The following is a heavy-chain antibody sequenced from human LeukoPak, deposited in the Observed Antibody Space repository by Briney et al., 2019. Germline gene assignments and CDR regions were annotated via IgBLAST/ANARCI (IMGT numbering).Heavy chain of an antibody. CDR1: GFTFSSYA. D-gene: IGHD3-3*01. CDR3: AKGLLNDYDFWSGYLD. V-gene: IGHV3-30*04. J-gene: IGHJ4*02. Sequence: GGSLRLSCVASGFTFSSYAMHWVRQAPGKGLEWVAVISYDGSNKYYADSVKGRFTISRDNSKNTLYLQMNSLRAEDTAVYYCAKGLLNDYDFWSGYLDWGQGTLVTVSS. CDR2: ISYDGSNK.